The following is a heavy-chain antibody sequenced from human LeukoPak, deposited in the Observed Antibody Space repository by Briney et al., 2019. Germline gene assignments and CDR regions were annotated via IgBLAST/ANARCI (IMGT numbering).Heavy chain of an antibody. J-gene: IGHJ4*02. CDR2: ISGSGGST. D-gene: IGHD3-22*01. Sequence: GGSLRLSCAASGFTFSSYAMSWVRQAPGKGLEWVSAISGSGGSTYYADSVKGRFTISRDNSKNTLYLQMNSLRAEDTAVYYCAKLPITMIVVATHFDYWGQGTLVTVSS. CDR3: AKLPITMIVVATHFDY. CDR1: GFTFSSYA. V-gene: IGHV3-23*01.